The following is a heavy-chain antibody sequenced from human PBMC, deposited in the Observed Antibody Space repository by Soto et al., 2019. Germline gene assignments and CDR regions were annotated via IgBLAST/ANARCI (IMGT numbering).Heavy chain of an antibody. V-gene: IGHV3-23*01. CDR1: GFNFSSYS. CDR2: VGGGGDNI. D-gene: IGHD3-10*01. CDR3: AKRDCGSGSSPSVINY. J-gene: IGHJ4*02. Sequence: QLLESGGGLVQPGGTLRLSCAASGFNFSSYSMNCVRQAPGKGLQWFATVGGGGDNIFYADSVKGRFTISRDDSQNMLFLQTNTLRPEDTAVYFCAKRDCGSGSSPSVINYWGQGTLVTVSS.